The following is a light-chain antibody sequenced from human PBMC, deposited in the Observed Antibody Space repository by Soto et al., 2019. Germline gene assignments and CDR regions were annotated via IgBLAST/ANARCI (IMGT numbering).Light chain of an antibody. V-gene: IGKV1-5*03. CDR2: KAS. CDR3: QHYNSYSEA. J-gene: IGKJ1*01. CDR1: QDISNY. Sequence: DIQMTQSPSSRSAFVGDRVTITCQASQDISNYLHWYQQKPGKAPKLLIYKASTLKSGVPSRFSGSGSGTEFTLTISSLQPDDFATYYCQHYNSYSEAFGQGTKVDIK.